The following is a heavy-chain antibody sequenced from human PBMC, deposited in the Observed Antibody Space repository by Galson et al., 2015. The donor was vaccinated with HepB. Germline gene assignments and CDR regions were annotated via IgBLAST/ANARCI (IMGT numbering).Heavy chain of an antibody. J-gene: IGHJ3*02. V-gene: IGHV1-69*02. D-gene: IGHD4-17*01. CDR1: GGTFSSYT. Sequence: SVKVSCKASGGTFSSYTINWVRQAPGQGLEWMGRIIPILGIANNAQNFQGRVTITADKSTSTAYMDLSSLRSEDTAVYYCARSYSRYGDPDAFDIWSQGTMVSVSS. CDR2: IIPILGIA. CDR3: ARSYSRYGDPDAFDI.